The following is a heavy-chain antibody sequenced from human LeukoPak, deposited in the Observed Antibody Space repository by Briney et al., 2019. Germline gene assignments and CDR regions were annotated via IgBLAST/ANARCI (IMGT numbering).Heavy chain of an antibody. J-gene: IGHJ4*02. D-gene: IGHD5-18*01. CDR2: INAGNGNT. CDR1: GYTFTSYT. CDR3: ARDNIYSYGLIDY. V-gene: IGHV1-3*03. Sequence: ASVKVSCKASGYTFTSYTIHWVRQAPGQRLEWMGWINAGNGNTKYSQEFQDRVTMTRDTSTSTVYMELSSLRSEDTAVYYCARDNIYSYGLIDYWGQGTLVTVSS.